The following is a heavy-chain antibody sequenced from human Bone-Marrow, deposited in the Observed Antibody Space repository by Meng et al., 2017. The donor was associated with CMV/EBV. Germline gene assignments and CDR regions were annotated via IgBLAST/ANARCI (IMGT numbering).Heavy chain of an antibody. D-gene: IGHD1-26*01. Sequence: GGSLRLSCAASGFTFSIYSMNWVRQAPGKGLEWVSSISNSRNYIYYADSVKGRFTISRDNAKKSLYLQMNSLKAEDTAVYYCARDITGSIGGAFDIWGQGTMVTVSS. V-gene: IGHV3-21*01. J-gene: IGHJ3*02. CDR1: GFTFSIYS. CDR2: ISNSRNYI. CDR3: ARDITGSIGGAFDI.